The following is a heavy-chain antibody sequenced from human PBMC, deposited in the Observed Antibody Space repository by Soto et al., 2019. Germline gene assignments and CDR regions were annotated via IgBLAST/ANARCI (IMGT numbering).Heavy chain of an antibody. Sequence: EVQLVESGGGLVKPGGSLRLSCAASGFTFSSYSMNWVRQAPGKGLEWVSSISSSSSYIYYADSVKGRFTISRDNAKNSLYLQMNSLRAEDTAVYYCARGDDILTGFGRGVDYWGQGTLVTVSS. CDR1: GFTFSSYS. J-gene: IGHJ4*02. D-gene: IGHD3-9*01. CDR3: ARGDDILTGFGRGVDY. CDR2: ISSSSSYI. V-gene: IGHV3-21*01.